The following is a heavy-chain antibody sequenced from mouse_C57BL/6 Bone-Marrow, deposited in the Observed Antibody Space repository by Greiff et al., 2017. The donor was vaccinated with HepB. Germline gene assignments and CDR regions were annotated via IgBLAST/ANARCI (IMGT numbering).Heavy chain of an antibody. D-gene: IGHD1-1*01. CDR3: ATTVVHFDY. CDR1: GYTFTDYY. Sequence: VQLQQSGPVLVKPGASVKMSCKASGYTFTDYYINWVKQSHGKSLEWIGVSNPYNGGTSYNQKFKGKATLTVDKSSSTAYMELNSLTSEDSAVYYCATTVVHFDYWGQGTTLTVSS. V-gene: IGHV1-19*01. J-gene: IGHJ2*01. CDR2: SNPYNGGT.